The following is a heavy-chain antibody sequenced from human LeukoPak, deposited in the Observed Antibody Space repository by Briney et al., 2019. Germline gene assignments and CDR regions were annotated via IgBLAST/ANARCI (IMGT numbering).Heavy chain of an antibody. J-gene: IGHJ4*02. CDR3: ARGLSAIVY. CDR2: INHSGST. CDR1: GGSFSGYY. D-gene: IGHD2-15*01. V-gene: IGHV4-34*01. Sequence: SETLSLTCAVYGGSFSGYYWSWIRQPPGKGLEWIGEINHSGSTNYNPSLKSRVTISVDTSKNRFSLKLSSVTAADTAVYYCARGLSAIVYWGQGTLVTVSS.